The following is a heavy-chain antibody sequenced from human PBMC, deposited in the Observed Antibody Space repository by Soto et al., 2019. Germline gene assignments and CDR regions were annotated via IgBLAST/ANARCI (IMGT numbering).Heavy chain of an antibody. CDR2: IYYSGST. J-gene: IGHJ3*02. D-gene: IGHD3-16*01. V-gene: IGHV4-61*05. CDR1: GGSISSSSYY. CDR3: ARHLAQEGTQYYDYVWGSYPDAFDI. Sequence: SETRSLTCTVSGGSISSSSYYWSWIRQPPGKGLECIGYIYYSGSTNYNPSLKSRVTISVDTSKNQFSLKLSSVTAADTAVYYCARHLAQEGTQYYDYVWGSYPDAFDIWGQGTMVTVSS.